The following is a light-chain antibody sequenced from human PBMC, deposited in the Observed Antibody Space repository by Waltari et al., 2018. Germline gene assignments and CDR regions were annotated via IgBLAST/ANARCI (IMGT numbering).Light chain of an antibody. CDR3: ASWDDSLNGHWV. V-gene: IGLV1-44*01. Sequence: QSVLTQPPSASGTPGRRFTISCSGSASNIGGNLVHWYQQLPRKAPKLLIYRSDLRPSGVPDRFSGSKSGTSASLAISGLPSEDEADYFCASWDDSLNGHWVSGGGTKVTVL. CDR1: ASNIGGNL. CDR2: RSD. J-gene: IGLJ3*02.